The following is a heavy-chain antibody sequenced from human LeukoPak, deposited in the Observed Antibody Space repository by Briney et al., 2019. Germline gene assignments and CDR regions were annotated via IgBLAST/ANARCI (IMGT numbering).Heavy chain of an antibody. CDR3: AGSRGYDYYGSGSYYKPNNWFDP. V-gene: IGHV6-1*01. Sequence: SQTLSLTCAISGDSVSSNSAAWNWIRQSPSRGLEWLGRTYYRSKWYNDYAVSVKSRITINPDTSKSQFSLQLNSVTPEDTAVYYCAGSRGYDYYGSGSYYKPNNWFDPWGQGTLVTVSS. CDR1: GDSVSSNSAA. D-gene: IGHD3-10*01. CDR2: TYYRSKWYN. J-gene: IGHJ5*02.